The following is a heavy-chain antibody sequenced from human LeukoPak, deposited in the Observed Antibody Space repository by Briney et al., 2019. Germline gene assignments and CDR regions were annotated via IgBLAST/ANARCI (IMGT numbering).Heavy chain of an antibody. CDR2: INGDGSSS. CDR1: GFTFNNYW. D-gene: IGHD1-26*01. Sequence: GGSLRLSCAASGFTFNNYWMHWVRQAPGKGLVWVSRINGDGSSSSYADSVKGRFAISRDNAKNTLYLQMNSLRAEDTAVYYCARGVYSGSYYDYWGQGTLVTVSS. CDR3: ARGVYSGSYYDY. J-gene: IGHJ4*02. V-gene: IGHV3-74*01.